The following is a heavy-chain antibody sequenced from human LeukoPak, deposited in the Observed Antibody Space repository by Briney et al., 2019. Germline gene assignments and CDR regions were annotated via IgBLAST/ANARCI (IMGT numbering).Heavy chain of an antibody. CDR2: ISAYDGNT. CDR3: ARGVGATPAVFAFDL. J-gene: IGHJ3*01. D-gene: IGHD1-26*01. CDR1: GYTFTSYG. V-gene: IGHV1-18*01. Sequence: ASVKVSCKASGYTFTSYGVYWVRQAPGQGLEWMGWISAYDGNTYYAQKLQGRVTMTTDTSTSTAYMELRSLRSDDTAVYYCARGVGATPAVFAFDLWGQGTTVTVSS.